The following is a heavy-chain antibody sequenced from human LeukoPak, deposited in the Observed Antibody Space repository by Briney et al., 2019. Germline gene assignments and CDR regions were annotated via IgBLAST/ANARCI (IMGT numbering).Heavy chain of an antibody. D-gene: IGHD3-10*01. Sequence: SEPLSLTCTVSGGSISSSSGYYWSWIRQPPGKGLEWFGEINHSGSTNYNPSLKSRVTISVDTSKNQFSLRLSSMTAADTAVYYCARRTKVTMLRGGGFDLWGRGTLVTVSS. CDR3: ARRTKVTMLRGGGFDL. V-gene: IGHV4-39*07. J-gene: IGHJ2*01. CDR1: GGSISSSSGYY. CDR2: INHSGST.